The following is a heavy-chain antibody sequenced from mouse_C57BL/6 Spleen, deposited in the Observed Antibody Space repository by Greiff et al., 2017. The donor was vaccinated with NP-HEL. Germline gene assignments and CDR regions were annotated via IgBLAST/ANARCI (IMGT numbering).Heavy chain of an antibody. J-gene: IGHJ2*01. Sequence: QVQLQQPGTELVKPGASGYTFTSYWMHWVKQRPGQGLEWIGNINPSNGGTNYNEKFKSKATLTVDKSSSTAYMQLSSLTSEDSAVYYCARGGYYEDYFDYWGQGTTLTVSS. D-gene: IGHD2-3*01. CDR3: ARGGYYEDYFDY. CDR1: GYTFTSYW. CDR2: INPSNGGT. V-gene: IGHV1-53*01.